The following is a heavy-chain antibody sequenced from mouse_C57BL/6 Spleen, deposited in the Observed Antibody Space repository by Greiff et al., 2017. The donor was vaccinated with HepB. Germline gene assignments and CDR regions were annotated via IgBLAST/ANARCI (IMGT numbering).Heavy chain of an antibody. CDR1: GYTFTDYE. J-gene: IGHJ2*01. CDR2: IDPETGGT. CDR3: TRESLLLLRLYYFDY. Sequence: VQLQQSGAELVRPGASVTLSCKASGYTFTDYEMHWVKQTPVHGLEWIGAIDPETGGTAYNQKFKGKAILTADKSSSTAYMELRSLTSEDSAVYYCTRESLLLLRLYYFDYWGQGTTLTVSS. D-gene: IGHD1-1*01. V-gene: IGHV1-15*01.